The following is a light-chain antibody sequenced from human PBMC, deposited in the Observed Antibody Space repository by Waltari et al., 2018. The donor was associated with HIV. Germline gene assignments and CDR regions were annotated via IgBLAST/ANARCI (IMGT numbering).Light chain of an antibody. Sequence: IAMTQSPATLSVSPGESATLSCRASQSISNNLAWFQQKPCQAPRLLIYDASCRATGIPARFSGSGSGTEFTLTVSFLQSEDFAVYYCHQYHDWYTFGQGTKLEIK. CDR1: QSISNN. CDR2: DAS. V-gene: IGKV3D-15*03. J-gene: IGKJ2*01. CDR3: HQYHDWYT.